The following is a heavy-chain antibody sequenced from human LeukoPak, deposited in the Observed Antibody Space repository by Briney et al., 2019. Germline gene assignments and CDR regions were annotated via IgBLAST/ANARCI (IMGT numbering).Heavy chain of an antibody. CDR3: ARVRHGGYVGDAFDM. CDR1: GFTFSSYA. V-gene: IGHV3-64*01. D-gene: IGHD5-12*01. J-gene: IGHJ3*02. CDR2: ISSNGGST. Sequence: PGGSLRLSCAASGFTFSSYAMHWVRQAPGKGLEYVSDISSNGGSTYYANSVKGRFTISRDNSKNTLYLQMGSLRAEDMAVYYCARVRHGGYVGDAFDMWGQGTMVTVSS.